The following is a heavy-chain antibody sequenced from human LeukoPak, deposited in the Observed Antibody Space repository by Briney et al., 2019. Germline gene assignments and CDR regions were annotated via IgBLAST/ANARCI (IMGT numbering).Heavy chain of an antibody. Sequence: GASVKVSCKASGGTFSSYAISWVRQAPGQGLEWMGGIIPIFGTANYAQKFQGRVTITTDESASTAYMELSSLRSEDTAVYYCASGHRRYSSAGYWGQGTLVTVSS. D-gene: IGHD6-19*01. CDR2: IIPIFGTA. CDR1: GGTFSSYA. J-gene: IGHJ4*02. CDR3: ASGHRRYSSAGY. V-gene: IGHV1-69*05.